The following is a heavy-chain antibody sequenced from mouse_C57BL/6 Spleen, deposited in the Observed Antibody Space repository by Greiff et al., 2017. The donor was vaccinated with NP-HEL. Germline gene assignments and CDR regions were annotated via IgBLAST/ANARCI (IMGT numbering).Heavy chain of an antibody. CDR1: GYTFTSYG. Sequence: VQLVESGAELARPGASVKLSCKASGYTFTSYGISWVKQRTGQGLEWIGEIYPRSGNTYYNEKFKGKATLTADKSSSTAYMELRSLTSEDSAVYFCARPLYYGSSYVDYWGQGTTLTVSS. D-gene: IGHD1-1*01. V-gene: IGHV1-81*01. CDR3: ARPLYYGSSYVDY. CDR2: IYPRSGNT. J-gene: IGHJ2*01.